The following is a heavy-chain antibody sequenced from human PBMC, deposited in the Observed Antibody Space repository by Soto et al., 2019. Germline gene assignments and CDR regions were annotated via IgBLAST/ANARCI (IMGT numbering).Heavy chain of an antibody. V-gene: IGHV3-23*01. J-gene: IGHJ4*02. D-gene: IGHD3-22*01. CDR2: VSGSGGST. Sequence: PGGSLRLSCAASGFTFSSYAMNWVRQAPGKGLEWVSAVSGSGGSTYYADSVKGRFTISRDNSKNTLYLQMNSLRAEDTAVYYCAKDLGYYYDSSGYNLDYWGQGTLVTVSS. CDR3: AKDLGYYYDSSGYNLDY. CDR1: GFTFSSYA.